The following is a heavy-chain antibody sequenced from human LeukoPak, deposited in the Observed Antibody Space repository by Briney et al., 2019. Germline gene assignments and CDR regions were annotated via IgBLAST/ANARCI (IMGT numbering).Heavy chain of an antibody. CDR3: ARDRGTTVTTADY. Sequence: SETLSLTCTVSGGSISSSSYYWGWLRQPPGKGLEWIGSIYYSGSTYYNPSLKSRVTISVDTSKNQFSLKLSSVTAADTAVYYCARDRGTTVTTADYWGQGTLVTVSS. CDR1: GGSISSSSYY. CDR2: IYYSGST. V-gene: IGHV4-39*07. J-gene: IGHJ4*02. D-gene: IGHD4-17*01.